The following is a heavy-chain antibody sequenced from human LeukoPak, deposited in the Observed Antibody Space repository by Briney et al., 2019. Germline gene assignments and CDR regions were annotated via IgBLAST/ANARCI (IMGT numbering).Heavy chain of an antibody. V-gene: IGHV4-34*01. Sequence: SETLSLTCAVYGGSLSNYYWSWIRQPPGKGLEWVGEINHGGSTNYNPSLKSRVSISIDMSKNQFSLELNSVTAADTAVYYCARDNFPYCGGDCYSLFDPWGQGTLVTVSS. J-gene: IGHJ5*02. CDR1: GGSLSNYY. D-gene: IGHD2-21*01. CDR3: ARDNFPYCGGDCYSLFDP. CDR2: INHGGST.